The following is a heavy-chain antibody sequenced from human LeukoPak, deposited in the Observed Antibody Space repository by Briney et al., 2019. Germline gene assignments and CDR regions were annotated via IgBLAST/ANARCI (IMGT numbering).Heavy chain of an antibody. CDR2: ISSSSSYI. Sequence: GGSLRLSCAASGFTFSSYSMNWVRQAPGKGLEWVSSISSSSSYIYYADSVKGRFTISRANAKNSLYLQMNSLRAEDTAVYYCARDGLRIQLWSSVPDYWGQGTLVTVSS. V-gene: IGHV3-21*01. D-gene: IGHD5-18*01. J-gene: IGHJ4*02. CDR1: GFTFSSYS. CDR3: ARDGLRIQLWSSVPDY.